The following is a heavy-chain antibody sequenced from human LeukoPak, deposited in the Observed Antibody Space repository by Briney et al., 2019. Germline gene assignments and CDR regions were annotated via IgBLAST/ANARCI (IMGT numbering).Heavy chain of an antibody. D-gene: IGHD1-26*01. Sequence: PGGSLRLSCAASGFTFSSYGLHWVRQAPGKGLEWVAVISYDGSNKYYADSVKGRFTISRDNSKNTLYLQMNSLRGEDTAVYYCAKAGVTGATVMYYFDYWGQGTLVTVSS. CDR3: AKAGVTGATVMYYFDY. J-gene: IGHJ4*02. CDR2: ISYDGSNK. V-gene: IGHV3-30*18. CDR1: GFTFSSYG.